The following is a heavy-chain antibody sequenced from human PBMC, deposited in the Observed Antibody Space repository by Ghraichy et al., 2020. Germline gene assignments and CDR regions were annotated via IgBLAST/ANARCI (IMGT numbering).Heavy chain of an antibody. CDR1: GFTISPKD. D-gene: IGHD3-10*01. CDR3: WTEDYNGHSYYCLGV. Sequence: LSLTCAASGFTISPKDIQCVRQAPGKGLEWVSGISTGKGLEWVSASSSGGDTYYADSVKGRFTISRDKSEKTVYLQMNGLRPEDTAIYYCWTEDYNGHSYYCLGVWGQGTTVTVSS. J-gene: IGHJ6*02. CDR2: ISTGKGLEWVSASSSGGDT. V-gene: IGHV3-23*03.